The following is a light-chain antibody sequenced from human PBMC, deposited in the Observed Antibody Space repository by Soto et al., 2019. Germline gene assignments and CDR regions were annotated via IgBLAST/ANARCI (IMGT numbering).Light chain of an antibody. V-gene: IGLV1-44*01. J-gene: IGLJ2*01. CDR1: SSNIGSNT. CDR3: AASDDSLNVVI. CDR2: SDN. Sequence: QSVLTQPPSASGTPGQSVTISCSGSSSNIGSNTVNWYQELPGTAPKLLIYSDNQRPSGVPDRFSGSKSGTSASLAISGLQSEDEAEYYCAASDDSLNVVIFAGGTKLTVL.